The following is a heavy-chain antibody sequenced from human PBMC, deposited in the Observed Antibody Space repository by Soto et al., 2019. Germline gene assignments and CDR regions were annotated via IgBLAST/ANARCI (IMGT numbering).Heavy chain of an antibody. J-gene: IGHJ5*02. D-gene: IGHD2-15*01. V-gene: IGHV1-8*01. CDR1: GYTFTSYD. Sequence: GASVKVSCKASGYTFTSYDINWVRQATGQGLEWLGLLTPNSGKQGYAQYFQGRVTLTRNTFISTVYMELSSLSSEDRAVYFFGRPSYCSGGSCYSGFWFDPWGQGTLVTVPQ. CDR3: GRPSYCSGGSCYSGFWFDP. CDR2: LTPNSGKQ.